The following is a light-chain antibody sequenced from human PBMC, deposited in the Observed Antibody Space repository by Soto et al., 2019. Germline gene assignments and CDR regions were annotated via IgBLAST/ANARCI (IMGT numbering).Light chain of an antibody. CDR2: GTS. CDR1: QSVSSSY. J-gene: IGKJ2*01. Sequence: EIVLTQSPGTLSLSPGERATLSCRASQSVSSSYLAWYQQKPGQAPRLLIYGTSSRATGIPDRFSGSGSGADFTLTISRLEPEDFAVYYCQQYRSSPPYTFGQGTKLEIK. CDR3: QQYRSSPPYT. V-gene: IGKV3-20*01.